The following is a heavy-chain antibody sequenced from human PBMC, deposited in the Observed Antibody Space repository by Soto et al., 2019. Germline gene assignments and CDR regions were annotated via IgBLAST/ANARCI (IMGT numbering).Heavy chain of an antibody. D-gene: IGHD4-17*01. CDR3: ARLRGEDDYDHISWFHP. CDR2: IWYDGSNK. CDR1: GFTFSSYG. V-gene: IGHV3-33*01. Sequence: QVQLVESGGGVVQPGRSLRLSCAASGFTFSSYGMHWVREAPGKGLEWVAVIWYDGSNKYYADSVKGRFTISRDNSKNRLYLQMNSLRAEDSAGYCCARLRGEDDYDHISWFHPWGQAHLLTVSS. J-gene: IGHJ5*02.